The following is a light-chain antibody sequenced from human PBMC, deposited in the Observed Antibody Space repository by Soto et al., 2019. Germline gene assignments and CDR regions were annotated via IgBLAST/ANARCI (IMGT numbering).Light chain of an antibody. V-gene: IGLV2-11*01. J-gene: IGLJ1*01. Sequence: QSALTQPRSVSGSLGQSITISCTGTSSDVGGYNYVSWYRQHPGKAPKLMIYDVSKRPSWVPDRFSGSKSGNTASLTISGLQAEDEADYYCCSYAGSYTHYVFGTGTKVTVL. CDR3: CSYAGSYTHYV. CDR1: SSDVGGYNY. CDR2: DVS.